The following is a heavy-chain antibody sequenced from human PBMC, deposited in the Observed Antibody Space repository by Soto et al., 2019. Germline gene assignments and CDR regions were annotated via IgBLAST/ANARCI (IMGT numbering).Heavy chain of an antibody. CDR1: GYSLTELS. CDR3: ATEPRDNYYHRNGDRRGGEY. Sequence: GASVKVSFKVSGYSLTELSMHWVRQAPGKGLEWMGGFDPEDGETVYEQKFQSRVTMTEDTSTDTAYMELSTLRSEDTAVYYCATEPRDNYYHRNGDRRGGEYWGQGTLVTAPQ. CDR2: FDPEDGET. D-gene: IGHD3-22*01. J-gene: IGHJ4*02. V-gene: IGHV1-24*01.